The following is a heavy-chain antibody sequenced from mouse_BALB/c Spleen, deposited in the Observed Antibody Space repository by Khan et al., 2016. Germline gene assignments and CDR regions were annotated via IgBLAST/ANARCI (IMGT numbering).Heavy chain of an antibody. D-gene: IGHD2-4*01. CDR3: ARDDQDYDAWFAS. J-gene: IGHJ3*01. CDR1: GFSLTNSG. CDR2: IWAGGST. Sequence: QVQLKESGPGLVISSQSLSITCTVSGFSLTNSGVHWVRQPPGKGLDWLGVIWAGGSTDYNSALMSRLSITKDNSQNQVFLKMNSLQTDDTAMYYCARDDQDYDAWFASWGQGTLVTVSA. V-gene: IGHV2-9*02.